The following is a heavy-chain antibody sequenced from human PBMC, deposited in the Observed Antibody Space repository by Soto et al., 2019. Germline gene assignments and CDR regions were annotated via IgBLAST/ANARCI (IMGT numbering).Heavy chain of an antibody. CDR3: ARGPRIPAAIDGYKNSIREKLFDY. CDR2: INHSGST. CDR1: GGYFSCYD. J-gene: IGHJ4*02. D-gene: IGHD2-2*01. Sequence: SVTLSLTSAVYGGYFSCYDWSWIRQPPGKGLEWIGEINHSGSTNYNPSLKSRVTISVDTSKNQFSLKLSSVTAADTAVYYCARGPRIPAAIDGYKNSIREKLFDYWGQGTLVTVSS. V-gene: IGHV4-34*01.